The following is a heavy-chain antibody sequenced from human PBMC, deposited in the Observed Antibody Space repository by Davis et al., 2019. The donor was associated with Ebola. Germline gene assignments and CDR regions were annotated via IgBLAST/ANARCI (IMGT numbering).Heavy chain of an antibody. Sequence: GESLKISCAASGFTFSSYSMNWVRQAPGKGLVWVSRINSDGSSTSYADSVKGRFTISRDNAKNTLYLQMNSLRAEDTAVYYCARVSGSWFDYWGQGTLVTVSS. V-gene: IGHV3-74*01. CDR3: ARVSGSWFDY. CDR1: GFTFSSYS. CDR2: INSDGSST. J-gene: IGHJ4*02. D-gene: IGHD1-26*01.